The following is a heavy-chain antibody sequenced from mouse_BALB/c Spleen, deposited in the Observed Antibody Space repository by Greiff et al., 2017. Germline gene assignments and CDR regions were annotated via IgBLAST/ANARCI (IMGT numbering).Heavy chain of an antibody. CDR1: GYTFTSYW. V-gene: IGHV1S81*02. D-gene: IGHD2-2*01. Sequence: VQLQQPGAELVKPGASVKLSCKASGYTFTSYWMHWVKQRPGQGLEWIGEINPSNGRTNYNEKFKSKATLTVDKSSSTAYMQLSSLTSEDSAVYYCARWGYRGYWGQGTTLTVSS. CDR2: INPSNGRT. CDR3: ARWGYRGY. J-gene: IGHJ2*01.